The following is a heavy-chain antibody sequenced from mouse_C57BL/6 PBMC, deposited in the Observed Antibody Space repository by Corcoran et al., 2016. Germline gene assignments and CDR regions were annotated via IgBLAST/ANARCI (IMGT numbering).Heavy chain of an antibody. J-gene: IGHJ2*01. CDR2: INPNNGGT. CDR3: ARGYYDYDDRGYFDY. Sequence: EVQLQQSGPELVKPGASVKISCKASGYTFTDYYMNWVKQSHGKSLEWIGDINPNNGGTSYNQKFKGRATLTVDKSSSTAYMELHSLTSEDSAVYYCARGYYDYDDRGYFDYWGQGTTLTVSS. V-gene: IGHV1-26*01. CDR1: GYTFTDYY. D-gene: IGHD2-4*01.